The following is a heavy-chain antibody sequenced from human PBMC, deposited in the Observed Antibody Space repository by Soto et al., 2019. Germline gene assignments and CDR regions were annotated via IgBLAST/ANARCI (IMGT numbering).Heavy chain of an antibody. CDR3: AKGRLRYDILTGPDY. V-gene: IGHV3-23*01. CDR1: GGKFVDLG. CDR2: ISGSGGST. Sequence: PGLFMRHRNAALGGKFVDLGMRRVIQEPGKGLEWVSAISGSGGSTYYADSVKGRFTISRDNSKNTLYLQMNSLRAEDTAVYYFAKGRLRYDILTGPDYWGQGTLVTVSS. J-gene: IGHJ4*02. D-gene: IGHD3-9*01.